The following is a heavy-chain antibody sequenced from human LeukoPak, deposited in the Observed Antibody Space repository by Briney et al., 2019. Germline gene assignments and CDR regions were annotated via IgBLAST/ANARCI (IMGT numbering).Heavy chain of an antibody. V-gene: IGHV4-4*07. Sequence: SETLSLTCTVSGGSISSYYRSWIRQPAGKGLEWIGRVYSSGNTNYNPSLKSRVTMSVDTSRNQFSLRLTSVTAADTAVYYCARMYSGTYGGIDFWGQGTLVTVSS. CDR2: VYSSGNT. CDR3: ARMYSGTYGGIDF. CDR1: GGSISSYY. D-gene: IGHD1-26*01. J-gene: IGHJ4*02.